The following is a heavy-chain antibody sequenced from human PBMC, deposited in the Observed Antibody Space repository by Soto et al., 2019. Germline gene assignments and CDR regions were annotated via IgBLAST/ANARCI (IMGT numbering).Heavy chain of an antibody. V-gene: IGHV1-3*01. CDR1: GYTFTSYG. CDR3: VRRHVSATGIDWFDP. Sequence: ASVKVSCKASGYTFTSYGIHWVRQAPGQRLEWMGWINAANGDTKYSPKFQGRATITRDTSASTAYMELSSLRSEDTAVYYCVRRHVSATGIDWFDPWGQGTLVTVSS. J-gene: IGHJ5*02. D-gene: IGHD6-13*01. CDR2: INAANGDT.